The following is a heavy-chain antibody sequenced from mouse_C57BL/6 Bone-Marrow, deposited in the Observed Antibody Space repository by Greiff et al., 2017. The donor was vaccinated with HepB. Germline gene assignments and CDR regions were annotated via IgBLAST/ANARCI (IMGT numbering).Heavy chain of an antibody. Sequence: VQLQQPGAELVRPGSSVKLSCKASGYTFTSYWMDWVKQRPGQGLEWIGNIYPSDSETHYNQKFKDKATLTVDKSSSTAYMQISSLTSEDSAVYYCAFTTVVADWYFDVWGTGTTVTVSS. D-gene: IGHD1-1*01. CDR3: AFTTVVADWYFDV. CDR2: IYPSDSET. V-gene: IGHV1-61*01. J-gene: IGHJ1*03. CDR1: GYTFTSYW.